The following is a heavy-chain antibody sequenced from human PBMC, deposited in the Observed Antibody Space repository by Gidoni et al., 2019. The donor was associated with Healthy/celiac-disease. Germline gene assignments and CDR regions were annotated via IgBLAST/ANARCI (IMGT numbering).Heavy chain of an antibody. V-gene: IGHV4-39*01. D-gene: IGHD2-8*01. CDR1: GGSISSSSYY. Sequence: QLQLQESGPGLVKPSETLSLTCTVSGGSISSSSYYWGWIRQPPGKGLEWIGSIYYSGSTYYNPSLKSRVTISVDTSKNQFSLKLSSVTAADTAVYYCWKLAGLGMVDAFDIWGQGTMVTVSS. CDR3: WKLAGLGMVDAFDI. J-gene: IGHJ3*02. CDR2: IYYSGST.